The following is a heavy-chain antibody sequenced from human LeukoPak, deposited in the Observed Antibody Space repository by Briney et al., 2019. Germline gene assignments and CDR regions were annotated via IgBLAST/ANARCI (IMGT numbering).Heavy chain of an antibody. CDR1: GGSISSSSYY. CDR3: ARTWWNYAGAFDI. Sequence: SETLSLTCTVSGGSISSSSYYWGWIRQPPGKGLEWIGSIYYSGSTYYNPSLKSRVTISVDTSKNQFSLKLSSVTAADTAVYYCARTWWNYAGAFDIWGQGTMVTVSS. D-gene: IGHD1-7*01. CDR2: IYYSGST. J-gene: IGHJ3*02. V-gene: IGHV4-39*01.